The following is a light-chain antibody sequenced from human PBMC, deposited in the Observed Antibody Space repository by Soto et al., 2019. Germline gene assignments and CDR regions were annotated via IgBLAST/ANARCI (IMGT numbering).Light chain of an antibody. V-gene: IGKV3-20*01. Sequence: EIVLTQSPGTLSLSPGEKATLFCRANQSISSSYLAWYQQKPGQAPRLLIYVASSRATGIPDRFSGSGSGTDFTLTISRLEPEDFAVYHCQQYDSFPLTFGGGTKVDIK. CDR2: VAS. CDR1: QSISSSY. CDR3: QQYDSFPLT. J-gene: IGKJ4*01.